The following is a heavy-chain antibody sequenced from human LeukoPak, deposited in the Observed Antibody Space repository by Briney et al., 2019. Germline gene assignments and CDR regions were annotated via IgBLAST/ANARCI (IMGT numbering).Heavy chain of an antibody. CDR3: ACKTTAAVGTFDY. J-gene: IGHJ4*02. CDR2: IHHSGSR. D-gene: IGHD6-13*01. V-gene: IGHV4-4*02. CDR1: GGSISSDNW. Sequence: PSGTLSLTCAVSGGSISSDNWWSWVRQPPGKGLEWIGEIHHSGSRNYNPFLKSRVIISVDKSKNQFSLKLSSVTVADTALYYCACKTTAAVGTFDYWGQGTLVTVSS.